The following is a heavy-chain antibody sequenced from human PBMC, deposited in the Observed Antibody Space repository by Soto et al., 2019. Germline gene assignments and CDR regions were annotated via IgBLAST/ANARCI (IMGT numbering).Heavy chain of an antibody. V-gene: IGHV4-59*01. D-gene: IGHD5-12*01. J-gene: IGHJ4*02. CDR2: IYYSGST. CDR1: GASISPYY. Sequence: PSETLSLTCTVSGASISPYYWSWIRQPPGEGLEWIGYIYYSGSTNYNPSLKSRVTISVDTSKNQFSLKLSSVTAADTAVYYCARGERLRHFDYWGQGALVTVSS. CDR3: ARGERLRHFDY.